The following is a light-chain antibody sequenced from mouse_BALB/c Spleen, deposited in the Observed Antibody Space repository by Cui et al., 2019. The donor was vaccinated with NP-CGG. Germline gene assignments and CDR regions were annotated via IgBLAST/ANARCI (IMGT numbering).Light chain of an antibody. Sequence: QAVVTQESARTTSPGETVTLTCRSNIGAVTTNNYANWVQEKPDHLFTGLIGGTNNRVPGVPARFSGSLIGDKAALTITGAQTEDEAIYFCALWYSNHWVFGGGTKLTVL. V-gene: IGLV1*01. CDR3: ALWYSNHWV. CDR1: IGAVTTNNY. J-gene: IGLJ1*01. CDR2: GTN.